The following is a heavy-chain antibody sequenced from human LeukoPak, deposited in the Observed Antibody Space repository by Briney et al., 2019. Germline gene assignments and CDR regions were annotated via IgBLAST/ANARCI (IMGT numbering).Heavy chain of an antibody. CDR3: ARATSSTTHEFDY. CDR1: GYSFTSYW. Sequence: PGESLKISCMGSGYSFTSYWIGWVRQMPGKGLEWMGIIYPGDSDTRYSPSFQGQVTISADKSISTAYLQWSSLKASDTAMYYCARATSSTTHEFDYWGQGTLVTVSS. V-gene: IGHV5-51*01. D-gene: IGHD2-2*01. CDR2: IYPGDSDT. J-gene: IGHJ4*02.